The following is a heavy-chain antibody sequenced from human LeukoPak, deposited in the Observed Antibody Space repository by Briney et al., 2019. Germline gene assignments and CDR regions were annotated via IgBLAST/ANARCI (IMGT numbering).Heavy chain of an antibody. Sequence: SGTLSLTCAVSGGSISSGGYSWSWIRQPPGKGLEWIGYIYHSGSTYYNPSLKSRVTISVDRSKNQFSLKLSSVTAADTAVYYCARDGRELSFDYWGQGTLVTVSS. V-gene: IGHV4-30-2*01. CDR2: IYHSGST. CDR1: GGSISSGGYS. D-gene: IGHD1-26*01. CDR3: ARDGRELSFDY. J-gene: IGHJ4*02.